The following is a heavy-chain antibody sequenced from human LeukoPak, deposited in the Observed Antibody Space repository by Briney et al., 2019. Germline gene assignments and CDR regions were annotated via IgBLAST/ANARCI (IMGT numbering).Heavy chain of an antibody. CDR3: ASLRYILTGYYS. CDR2: IYHNGGT. Sequence: PSETLSLTCAVSSGSISTSNWWSWVRQPPGKGLEWIGEIYHNGGTNYNPSLKSRATISVDKSKNQFPLKLSSVTAADTAVYYCASLRYILTGYYSWGLGTPVTVSS. J-gene: IGHJ4*02. V-gene: IGHV4-4*02. D-gene: IGHD3-9*01. CDR1: SGSISTSNW.